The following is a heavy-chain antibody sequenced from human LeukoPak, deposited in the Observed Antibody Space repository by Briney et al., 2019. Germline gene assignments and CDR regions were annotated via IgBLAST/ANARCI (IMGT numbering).Heavy chain of an antibody. J-gene: IGHJ4*02. D-gene: IGHD6-13*01. CDR1: GGSISSSSYY. Sequence: SETLSLTCTVSGGSISSSSYYWGWIRQPPGKGLEWIGSIYYSGSTYYNPSLKSRVTISVDTSKNQFSLKLSSVTAADTAVYYCARPYSSSWSFGYWGQGTLVTVSS. CDR2: IYYSGST. CDR3: ARPYSSSWSFGY. V-gene: IGHV4-39*01.